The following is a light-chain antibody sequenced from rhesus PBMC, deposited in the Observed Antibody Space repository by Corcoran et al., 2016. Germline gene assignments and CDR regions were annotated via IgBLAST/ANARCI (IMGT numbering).Light chain of an antibody. CDR1: SSDIGASDY. J-gene: IGLJ2*01. Sequence: QTGLTQPRSVSGSPGQSVTISCTGTSSDIGASDYVSWYQQHQDTAPRLIIYDVNQRPSGVSGRFSASKSDNTASLTISGLQPEDEADYYCCSYTATYVFLFGGGTRLTVL. CDR3: CSYTATYVFL. V-gene: IGLV2-32*01. CDR2: DVN.